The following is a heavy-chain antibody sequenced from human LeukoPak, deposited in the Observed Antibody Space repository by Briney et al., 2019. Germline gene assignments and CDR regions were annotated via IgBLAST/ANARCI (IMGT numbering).Heavy chain of an antibody. CDR2: ISGSGGST. V-gene: IGHV3-23*01. J-gene: IGHJ4*02. D-gene: IGHD2-15*01. Sequence: GGSLRLSCAASGFSFNNYAMSWVRQAPGKGLEWVSAISGSGGSTYYADSVKGRFTISRDNSKNTLYLQMNSLRAEDTAVYYCARVHPAKYFDYWGQGTLVTVSS. CDR1: GFSFNNYA. CDR3: ARVHPAKYFDY.